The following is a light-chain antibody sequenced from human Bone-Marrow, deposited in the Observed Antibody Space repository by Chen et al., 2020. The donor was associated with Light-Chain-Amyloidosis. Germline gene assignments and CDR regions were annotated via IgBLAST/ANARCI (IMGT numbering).Light chain of an antibody. CDR2: RAT. CDR1: DLPTKY. V-gene: IGLV3-25*03. J-gene: IGLJ2*01. CDR3: QSADSSGTYEVI. Sequence: SYELTQPPSVSVSPGQTARITCSGDDLPTKYAYGYQQKPGQAPVLRIHRATERPSGISERFSGSRSGTTATLTISGVQAEDEAHYHCQSADSSGTYEVIFGGGTKLTVL.